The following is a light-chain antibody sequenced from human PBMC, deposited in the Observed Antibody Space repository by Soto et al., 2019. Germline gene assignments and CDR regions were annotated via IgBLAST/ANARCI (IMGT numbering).Light chain of an antibody. CDR2: GNV. V-gene: IGLV1-40*01. J-gene: IGLJ1*01. Sequence: QLVLTQPPSVSGAPGQRVTISCTGSSSNSGAGFDVHWYQQLPGTAPKLLIYGNVDRPSGVPDRFSGSKSGTSASLAITGLQAEDEADYYCQSYDSSLSGYVFGTGTKLTVL. CDR3: QSYDSSLSGYV. CDR1: SSNSGAGFD.